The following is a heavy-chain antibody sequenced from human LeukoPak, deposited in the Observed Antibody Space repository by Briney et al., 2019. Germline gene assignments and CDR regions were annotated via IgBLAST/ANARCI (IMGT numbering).Heavy chain of an antibody. D-gene: IGHD5-18*01. CDR2: IYYSGST. J-gene: IGHJ6*02. Sequence: SQTLSLTCTVSGGSISSGGYYWSWIRQHPGKGLERIGYIYYSGSTYYNPSLKSRVTISVDTSKNQFSLKLSSVTAADTAVYYCARGGYSYGYYYYYGMDVWGQGTTVTVSS. CDR1: GGSISSGGYY. CDR3: ARGGYSYGYYYYYGMDV. V-gene: IGHV4-31*03.